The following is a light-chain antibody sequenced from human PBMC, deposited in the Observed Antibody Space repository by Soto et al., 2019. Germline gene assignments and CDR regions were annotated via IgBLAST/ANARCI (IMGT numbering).Light chain of an antibody. CDR1: QSISSY. J-gene: IGKJ4*01. CDR2: AAS. Sequence: DIPMTQSPSSLSASVGDRVTITCRASQSISSYLNWYQQKPGKAPKLLIYAASSLQSGVPSRFSASGSGTDFTLTISSLQPEDFAAYYCQQSYSTPRPFGGGTKVELK. CDR3: QQSYSTPRP. V-gene: IGKV1-39*01.